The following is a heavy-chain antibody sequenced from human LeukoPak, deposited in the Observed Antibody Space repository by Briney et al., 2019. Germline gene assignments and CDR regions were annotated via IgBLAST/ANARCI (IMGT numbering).Heavy chain of an antibody. CDR3: ARVFSGSYPERRLDY. D-gene: IGHD1-26*01. CDR2: IYHSGST. Sequence: PSETLSLTCTVSGYSISSGYYWGWIRPPPGKGLEWIGSIYHSGSTDYSPSLKSRVTISVDTSKNQFSLKLSSVTAADTAVYYCARVFSGSYPERRLDYWGQGTLVTVSS. J-gene: IGHJ4*02. V-gene: IGHV4-38-2*02. CDR1: GYSISSGYY.